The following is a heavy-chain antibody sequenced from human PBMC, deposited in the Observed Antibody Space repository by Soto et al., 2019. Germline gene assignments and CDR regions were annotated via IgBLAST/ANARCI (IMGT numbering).Heavy chain of an antibody. V-gene: IGHV4-59*01. CDR3: ARGGWSNDF. Sequence: SETLSLTCTVSGGSISSYYWSWIRQPPGKGLEWIGYIYYSGSTNYNPSLKSRVTISVDPSKNQFSLRLTSVTAADTAVYYCARGGWSNDFWGQGTLVTVSS. J-gene: IGHJ4*02. CDR2: IYYSGST. D-gene: IGHD6-19*01. CDR1: GGSISSYY.